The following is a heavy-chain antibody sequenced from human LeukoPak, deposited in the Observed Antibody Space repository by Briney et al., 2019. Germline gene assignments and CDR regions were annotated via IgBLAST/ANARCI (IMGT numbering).Heavy chain of an antibody. D-gene: IGHD1-26*01. CDR2: INPNSGGT. Sequence: ASVKVSCKASGYTFTGYYIHWVRQAPGQGLEWMGWINPNSGGTNYGQNFQGRAIMTRDTSISTAYMELSSLRSDDTAVYYCARGDGSYLLWGQGTLVTVSS. J-gene: IGHJ4*02. CDR3: ARGDGSYLL. CDR1: GYTFTGYY. V-gene: IGHV1-2*02.